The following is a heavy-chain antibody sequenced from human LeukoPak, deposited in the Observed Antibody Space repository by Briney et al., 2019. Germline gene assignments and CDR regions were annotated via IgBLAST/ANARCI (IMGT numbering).Heavy chain of an antibody. CDR2: IYYSGST. CDR1: GGSISSGDYY. D-gene: IGHD3-22*01. J-gene: IGHJ3*02. CDR3: ARVRRYYYDSSGYYRDAFDI. V-gene: IGHV4-30-4*01. Sequence: SETLSLTCTVSGGSISSGDYYWSWIRQPPGKGLEWIGYIYYSGSTYYNPSLKSRVTISVDTSKNQFSLKLSSVTAADTAVYYCARVRRYYYDSSGYYRDAFDIWGQGTMVTVSS.